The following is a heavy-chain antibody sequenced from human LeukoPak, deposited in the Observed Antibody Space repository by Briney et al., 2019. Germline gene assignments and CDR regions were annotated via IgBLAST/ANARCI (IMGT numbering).Heavy chain of an antibody. D-gene: IGHD3-22*01. CDR1: GGSITTSSSY. CDR3: ARRRRDSSGYHYFDY. Sequence: MASETLSLTCSVSGGSITTSSSYWGWIRQPPGKGLEWIGSIYYSGSTYYNPSLKSRVTISVDTSKNQFSLKLSSVTAADTAVYYCARRRRDSSGYHYFDYWGQGTLVTVSS. V-gene: IGHV4-39*07. CDR2: IYYSGST. J-gene: IGHJ4*02.